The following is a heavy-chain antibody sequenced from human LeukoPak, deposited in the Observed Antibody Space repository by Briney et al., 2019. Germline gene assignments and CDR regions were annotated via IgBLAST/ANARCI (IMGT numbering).Heavy chain of an antibody. J-gene: IGHJ4*02. CDR1: GGSISSHNYF. V-gene: IGHV4-39*01. CDR3: ARLAGHFYDSSAYPKLSSLIDY. CDR2: VYSSGST. Sequence: SETLSLTCTVSGGSISSHNYFWGCIRQPPGKGLEWIVSVYSSGSTYYNPSLKSRVTMSINTSMNQFSLKLSSVTAADTAVYYCARLAGHFYDSSAYPKLSSLIDYWGQGTLVTVSS. D-gene: IGHD3-22*01.